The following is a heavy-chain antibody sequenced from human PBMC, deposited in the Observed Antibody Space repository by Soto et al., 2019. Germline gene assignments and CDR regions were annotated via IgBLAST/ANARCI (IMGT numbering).Heavy chain of an antibody. Sequence: ASVKVSCKASGYTFTSYGISWVRQAPGQGLEWMGWISAYNGNTNYAQKLQGRVTMTTDTSTSTAYMELRRLRSDDTAVYYCARDMTWAGRLAAALWGQGTTVTVSS. CDR3: ARDMTWAGRLAAAL. V-gene: IGHV1-18*01. J-gene: IGHJ6*02. CDR1: GYTFTSYG. CDR2: ISAYNGNT. D-gene: IGHD6-25*01.